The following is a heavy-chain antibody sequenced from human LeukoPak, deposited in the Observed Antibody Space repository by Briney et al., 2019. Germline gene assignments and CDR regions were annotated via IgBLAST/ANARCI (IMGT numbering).Heavy chain of an antibody. J-gene: IGHJ6*02. D-gene: IGHD6-13*01. CDR1: GDSVSSNSAA. CDR3: AKEGRGIAAAGFYYYYGMDV. V-gene: IGHV6-1*01. Sequence: SQTLSLTCAISGDSVSSNSAAWNWIRQSPSRGLEWLGRTYYRSKWYNDYAVSVKSRITINPDTSKNQFSLQLNSVIPEDTAVYYCAKEGRGIAAAGFYYYYGMDVWGQGTTVTVSS. CDR2: TYYRSKWYN.